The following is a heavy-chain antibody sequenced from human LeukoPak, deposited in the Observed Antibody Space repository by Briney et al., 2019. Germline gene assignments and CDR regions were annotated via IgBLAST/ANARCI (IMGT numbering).Heavy chain of an antibody. J-gene: IGHJ4*02. V-gene: IGHV3-30-3*01. D-gene: IGHD2-8*02. CDR3: ARDGGVEFYFDY. CDR2: ISYDGSNK. CDR1: GFTFSSYA. Sequence: GGSLRLSCAASGFTFSSYAMHWVRQAPGKGLEWVAVISYDGSNKYHADSVKGRFTISRDNSKNTLYLQMNSLRAEDTAVYYCARDGGVEFYFDYWGQGTLVTVSS.